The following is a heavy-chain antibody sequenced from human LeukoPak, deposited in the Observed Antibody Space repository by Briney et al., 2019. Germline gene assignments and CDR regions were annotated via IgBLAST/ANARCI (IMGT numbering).Heavy chain of an antibody. CDR1: GFTFSSYA. CDR2: ISGSGGST. J-gene: IGHJ4*02. Sequence: GGSLRLSCAASGFTFSSYAMSWVRQAPGKGLEWVSAISGSGGSTYYADSVKGRFTISRDNAKNSLYLQMNSLRAEDTAVYYCASEGYDILTGYYSDYWGQGTLVTVSS. V-gene: IGHV3-23*01. D-gene: IGHD3-9*01. CDR3: ASEGYDILTGYYSDY.